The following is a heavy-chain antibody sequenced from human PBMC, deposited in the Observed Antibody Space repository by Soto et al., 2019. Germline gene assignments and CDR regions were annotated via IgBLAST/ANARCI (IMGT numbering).Heavy chain of an antibody. CDR1: GGSIRSSSYY. D-gene: IGHD3-9*01. CDR3: ASCVRYFDWLSSHYYYGMDV. Sequence: SSETLSLTCTFSGGSIRSSSYYLGWIRQPPGKGLEWIGSIYYSGSTYYNPSLKSRVTISVDTSKNQFSLKLSSVTAADTAVYYCASCVRYFDWLSSHYYYGMDVWGQGTTVTVSS. CDR2: IYYSGST. V-gene: IGHV4-39*01. J-gene: IGHJ6*02.